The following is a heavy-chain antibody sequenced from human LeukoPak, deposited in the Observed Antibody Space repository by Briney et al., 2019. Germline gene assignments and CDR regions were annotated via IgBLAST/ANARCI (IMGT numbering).Heavy chain of an antibody. CDR1: GYSISSGYF. CDR2: IYHSGST. D-gene: IGHD3-10*01. CDR3: ATNYGSGSYYILVY. V-gene: IGHV4-38-2*01. Sequence: KTSETLSLTCAVSGYSISSGYFWGWIRQPPGKGLEWIGSIYHSGSTYYNPPLKSRVTISLNTSKNQFSLKLSSVTAADTAVYYCATNYGSGSYYILVYWGQRTLVTVSS. J-gene: IGHJ4*02.